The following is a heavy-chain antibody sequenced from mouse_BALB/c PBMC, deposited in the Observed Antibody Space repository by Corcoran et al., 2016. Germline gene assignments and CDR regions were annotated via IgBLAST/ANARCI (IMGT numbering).Heavy chain of an antibody. V-gene: IGHV1S56*01. CDR1: GYTFTSYD. Sequence: QVQLQQSGPERVKPGALVKISCKASGYTFTSYDINWVKQRPGQGLEWIGWIYPGDGSTKYNEKFKGKATLTADKSSSTAYMQLSSLTSENSAVYFCARKGLGTTATFDYWGQGTTLTVSS. J-gene: IGHJ2*01. CDR2: IYPGDGST. CDR3: ARKGLGTTATFDY. D-gene: IGHD1-2*01.